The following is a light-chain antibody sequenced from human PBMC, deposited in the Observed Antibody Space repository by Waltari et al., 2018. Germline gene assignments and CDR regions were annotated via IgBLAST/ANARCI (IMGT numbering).Light chain of an antibody. J-gene: IGKJ1*01. CDR1: QSVNVW. CDR3: QHYSGSLRA. CDR2: KTS. Sequence: DVHMTQSPSTLSASVGDRVTITCRASQSVNVWLAWYQQKQGKAPKLLIYKTSNLEKGVPSRFSGDGYGTEFTLTISSLQPDDFATYYCQHYSGSLRAFGQGTRVEVK. V-gene: IGKV1-5*03.